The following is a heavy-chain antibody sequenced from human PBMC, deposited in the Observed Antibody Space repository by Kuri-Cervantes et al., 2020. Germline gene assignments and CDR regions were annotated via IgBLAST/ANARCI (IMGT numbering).Heavy chain of an antibody. CDR1: GDSVSSYH. CDR3: ARETSGWNHFDY. D-gene: IGHD6-25*01. J-gene: IGHJ4*02. CDR2: LYISERT. Sequence: ESLKISCSVSGDSVSSYHWSWIRQSAGRGLDYIGRLYISERTDYNPSLKNRATISVDKSKNHLSLRLTSVTAADTAVYYCARETSGWNHFDYWGQGTLVTVSS. V-gene: IGHV4-4*07.